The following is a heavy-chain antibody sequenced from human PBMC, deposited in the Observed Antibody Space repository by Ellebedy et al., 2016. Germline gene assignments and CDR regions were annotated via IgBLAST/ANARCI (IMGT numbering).Heavy chain of an antibody. V-gene: IGHV4-34*01. CDR1: GGSFSGYY. CDR2: INHSGST. CDR3: ARGYCSSTSCYVGYYYGMDV. Sequence: SETLSLTCAVYGGSFSGYYWSWIRQPPGKGLEWIGEINHSGSTNYNPSLKSRVTISVDTSKNQFSLKLSSVTAADTAVYYCARGYCSSTSCYVGYYYGMDVWGQGTTVTVSS. J-gene: IGHJ6*02. D-gene: IGHD2-2*01.